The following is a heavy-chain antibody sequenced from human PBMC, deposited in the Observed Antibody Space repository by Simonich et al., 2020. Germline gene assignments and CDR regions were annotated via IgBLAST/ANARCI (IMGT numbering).Heavy chain of an antibody. D-gene: IGHD3-3*01. CDR1: GGSISSSSYY. V-gene: IGHV4-39*01. CDR2: IYYSGSN. CDR3: AGVVWLACEV. J-gene: IGHJ3*01. Sequence: QLQLQESGPGLVKPSETLSLTCTVSGGSISSSSYYWGWIRQPPGKGLEWIGSIYYSGSNYDIPSLKIRVTISGDTPKNQLSLTSGAVDASETAVYICAGVVWLACEVWGHGRMVTVSS.